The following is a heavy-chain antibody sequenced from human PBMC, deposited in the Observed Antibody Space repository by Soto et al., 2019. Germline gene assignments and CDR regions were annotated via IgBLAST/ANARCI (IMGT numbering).Heavy chain of an antibody. D-gene: IGHD6-19*01. J-gene: IGHJ4*02. CDR1: GFTFSSYS. CDR3: ARSIALSGLDY. V-gene: IGHV3-30-3*01. Sequence: VQLVESGGGVVQPGKSLRPSCAASGFTFSSYSMNWVRQAPGRGLEWVAVISYDETKRYYGDSVKGRFSISRDTAKNTLYLQMNSLRAEDTAVYYCARSIALSGLDYWGQGTRVTVSS. CDR2: ISYDETKR.